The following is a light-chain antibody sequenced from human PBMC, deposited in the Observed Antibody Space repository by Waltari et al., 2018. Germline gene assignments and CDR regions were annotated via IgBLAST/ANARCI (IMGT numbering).Light chain of an antibody. Sequence: IALTQSPGTLSLSLRERAHLYCRARQTVGSSSLAWYQQKRGQAPRLLIYRASNRATGIPARFSGSGSGTNFTLTITRLEPEDFAVYFCQHYGNSLFTFGPGTRVDLK. J-gene: IGKJ3*01. CDR3: QHYGNSLFT. CDR2: RAS. CDR1: QTVGSSS. V-gene: IGKV3-20*01.